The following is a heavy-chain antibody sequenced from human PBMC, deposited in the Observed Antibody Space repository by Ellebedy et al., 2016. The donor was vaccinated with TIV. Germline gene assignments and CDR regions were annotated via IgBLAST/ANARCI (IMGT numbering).Heavy chain of an antibody. CDR2: IKSKIDGGTT. D-gene: IGHD1-26*01. CDR1: GITFTNAW. V-gene: IGHV3-15*01. CDR3: TTDRRGSYDIPLDM. Sequence: GESLKISXVASGITFTNAWMNWVRQAPGKGLEWVGLIKSKIDGGTTAYAAPVKGGFTISRDDSQHTLYLQMNSLKAVDTAVYYCTTDRRGSYDIPLDMWGQGTMVSVSS. J-gene: IGHJ3*02.